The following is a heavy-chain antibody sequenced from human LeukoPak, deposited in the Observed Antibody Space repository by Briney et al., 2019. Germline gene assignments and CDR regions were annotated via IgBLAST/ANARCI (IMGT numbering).Heavy chain of an antibody. CDR2: IYYSGST. V-gene: IGHV4-59*01. Sequence: PSQTLSLTCTVSGGSISSYYWSWIRQPPGKGLEWLGYIYYSGSTSYNPFLKSRVTISVDTSKNQFSLKLSSVTAADTAVYYCARGGATDYFDYWGQGTLVTVSS. CDR1: GGSISSYY. D-gene: IGHD1-26*01. J-gene: IGHJ4*02. CDR3: ARGGATDYFDY.